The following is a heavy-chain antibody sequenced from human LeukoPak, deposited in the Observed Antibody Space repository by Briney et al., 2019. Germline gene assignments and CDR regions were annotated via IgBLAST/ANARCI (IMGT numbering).Heavy chain of an antibody. CDR1: GGSFSGYY. D-gene: IGHD6-13*01. Sequence: PSETLSLTCAVYGGSFSGYYWSWIRQPPGKGLEWIGEINHSGSTNYNPSLKSRVTISVDTSKNQFSLKLSSVTAADTAVYYCARGHSSSSVDYWGQGTLVTVSS. V-gene: IGHV4-34*01. CDR2: INHSGST. CDR3: ARGHSSSSVDY. J-gene: IGHJ4*02.